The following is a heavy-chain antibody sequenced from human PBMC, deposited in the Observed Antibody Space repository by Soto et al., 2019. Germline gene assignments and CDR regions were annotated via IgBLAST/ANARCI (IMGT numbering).Heavy chain of an antibody. V-gene: IGHV3-23*01. D-gene: IGHD3-3*01. Sequence: GGSLRLSCAASGFTFSSYAMSWVRQAPGKGLEWVSAISGSGGSTYYADSVKGRFTISRDNSKNTLYLQMNSLRAEDTAVYYCPLRFLEWSNPRADPGIDYWGQGTLVTVSS. CDR2: ISGSGGST. J-gene: IGHJ4*02. CDR1: GFTFSSYA. CDR3: PLRFLEWSNPRADPGIDY.